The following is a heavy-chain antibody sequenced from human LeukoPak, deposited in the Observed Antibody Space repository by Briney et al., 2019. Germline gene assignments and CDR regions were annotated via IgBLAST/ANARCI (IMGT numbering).Heavy chain of an antibody. D-gene: IGHD5-24*01. CDR2: IYSGGST. CDR1: GFTVSSNY. V-gene: IGHV3-53*05. J-gene: IGHJ3*02. CDR3: AKGPRWLPGAFDI. Sequence: PGGSLRLSCAASGFTVSSNYMSWVRQAPGKGLEWVSVIYSGGSTYYADSVKGRFTISRDNSKNTLYLQMNSLRAEDTAVYYCAKGPRWLPGAFDIWGQGTMVTVSS.